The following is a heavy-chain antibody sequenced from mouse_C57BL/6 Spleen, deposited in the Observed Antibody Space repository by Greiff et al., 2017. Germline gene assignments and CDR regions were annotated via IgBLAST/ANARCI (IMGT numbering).Heavy chain of an antibody. Sequence: EVKLQESGPELVKPGASVKISCKASGYSFTGYYMNWVKQSPEKSLEWIGEINPSTGGTTYNQKFKAKATLTVDKSSSTAYMQLKSLTSEDSAVYYCARSDTVVGDYWGQGTTLTVSS. CDR3: ARSDTVVGDY. J-gene: IGHJ2*01. D-gene: IGHD1-1*01. CDR2: INPSTGGT. CDR1: GYSFTGYY. V-gene: IGHV1-42*01.